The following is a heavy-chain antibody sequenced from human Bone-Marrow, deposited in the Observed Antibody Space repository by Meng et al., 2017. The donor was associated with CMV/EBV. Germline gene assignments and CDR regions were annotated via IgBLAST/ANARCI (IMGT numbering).Heavy chain of an antibody. Sequence: FTFSSYSMNWVRQAPGKGLEWVPSITSSSGYIYYADSVKGRFTISRDNAKNSLYLQMNSLRTEDTAIYYCARAGSSSTIIRYNWFDPWGQGTLVTVSS. J-gene: IGHJ5*02. CDR1: FTFSSYS. CDR3: ARAGSSSTIIRYNWFDP. D-gene: IGHD2-2*01. CDR2: ITSSSGYI. V-gene: IGHV3-21*06.